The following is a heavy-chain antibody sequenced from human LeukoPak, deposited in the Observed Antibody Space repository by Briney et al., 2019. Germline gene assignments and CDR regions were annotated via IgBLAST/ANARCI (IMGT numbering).Heavy chain of an antibody. Sequence: GGSLRLSCAASGFTFSSYAMSWVRQAPGKGLGWVSAISGSGGSTYYADSVKGRFTISRDNSKNTLYLQMNSLRAEDTAVYYCAKAGAVAGRNDPDYWGQGTLVTVSS. D-gene: IGHD6-19*01. V-gene: IGHV3-23*01. J-gene: IGHJ4*02. CDR3: AKAGAVAGRNDPDY. CDR2: ISGSGGST. CDR1: GFTFSSYA.